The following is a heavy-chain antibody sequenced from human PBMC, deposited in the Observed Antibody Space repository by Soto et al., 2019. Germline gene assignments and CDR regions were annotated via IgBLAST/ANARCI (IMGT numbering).Heavy chain of an antibody. D-gene: IGHD3-22*01. Sequence: AAVKVSCKASGYTFTSYGITWARQVPGQGLEGMGWISAYIGKTTYAQKHQVRVAMTTDTSTSTAYMELRSLRSDDTALYYCARDRRDYYDSGVYLLFDYWGQGTLVTLSS. CDR1: GYTFTSYG. J-gene: IGHJ4*02. CDR2: ISAYIGKT. CDR3: ARDRRDYYDSGVYLLFDY. V-gene: IGHV1-18*04.